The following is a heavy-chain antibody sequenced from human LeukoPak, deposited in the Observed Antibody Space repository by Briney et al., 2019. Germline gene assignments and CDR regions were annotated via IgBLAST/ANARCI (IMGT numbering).Heavy chain of an antibody. Sequence: GGSLRLSCAASGFTFSSYAMSWVRQAPGKGLEWVSGISGSGGHTDYADSVKGRFTISRDNSKNTLYLQMNSLRAEDTAIYYCAKQQGVPVLRYFDWLPFDYWGQGTLVTVSS. V-gene: IGHV3-23*01. CDR2: ISGSGGHT. D-gene: IGHD3-9*01. CDR3: AKQQGVPVLRYFDWLPFDY. CDR1: GFTFSSYA. J-gene: IGHJ4*02.